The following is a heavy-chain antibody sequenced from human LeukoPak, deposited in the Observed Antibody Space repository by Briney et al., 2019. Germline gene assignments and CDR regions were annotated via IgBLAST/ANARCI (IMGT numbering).Heavy chain of an antibody. J-gene: IGHJ4*02. Sequence: GGSLRLSCAASGFTFSSYGMHWVRQAPGKGLEWVAVISYDGSNKYYADSVKGRFTISRDNSKNTLYLQMNSLRAEDTAVYYCAKGGLLVVITTFDYWGQGTLVTVSS. D-gene: IGHD3-22*01. CDR2: ISYDGSNK. V-gene: IGHV3-30*18. CDR1: GFTFSSYG. CDR3: AKGGLLVVITTFDY.